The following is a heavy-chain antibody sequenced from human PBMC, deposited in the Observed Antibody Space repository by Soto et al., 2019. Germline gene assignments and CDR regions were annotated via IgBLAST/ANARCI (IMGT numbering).Heavy chain of an antibody. CDR3: ARRVYADFDV. D-gene: IGHD3-16*01. CDR1: GFTSTRYS. J-gene: IGHJ6*02. Sequence: QVQLVQSGAEVMKPGASVKVSCKASGFTSTRYSVHWVRQAPGQGPEWMGRINPNNGGTNYAQEFQGRVTMTRDKSPTTVYMDLSSLRSEGTAVYYCARRVYADFDVWGQGTTVTVS. CDR2: INPNNGGT. V-gene: IGHV1-46*01.